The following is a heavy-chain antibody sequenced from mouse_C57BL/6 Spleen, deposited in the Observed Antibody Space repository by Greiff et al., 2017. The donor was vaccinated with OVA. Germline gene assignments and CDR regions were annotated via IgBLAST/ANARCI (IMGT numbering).Heavy chain of an antibody. CDR2: IYPGSGST. J-gene: IGHJ4*01. CDR3: AREDSSGDGAMDY. V-gene: IGHV1-55*01. CDR1: GYTFTSYW. Sequence: QVQLQQPGAELVKPGASVKMSCKASGYTFTSYWITWVKQRPGQGLEWIGDIYPGSGSTNYNEKFKSKATLTVDTSSSTAYMQLSSLTSEDSAVYYCAREDSSGDGAMDYWGQGTSVTVSS. D-gene: IGHD3-2*02.